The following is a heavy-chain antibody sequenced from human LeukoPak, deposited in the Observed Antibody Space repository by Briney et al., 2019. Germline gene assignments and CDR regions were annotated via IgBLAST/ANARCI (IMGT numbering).Heavy chain of an antibody. D-gene: IGHD3-16*01. CDR3: VRTPPNWGADY. J-gene: IGHJ4*02. Sequence: GASVKVSCKASGYTSTSYDINWVRQATGQGLEWMGWMSPNSGDTGYAQEFQGRLTMTRDTSISTAYMELSSLRSEDTAVYYCVRTPPNWGADYWGQGTLVTVSS. CDR1: GYTSTSYD. V-gene: IGHV1-8*01. CDR2: MSPNSGDT.